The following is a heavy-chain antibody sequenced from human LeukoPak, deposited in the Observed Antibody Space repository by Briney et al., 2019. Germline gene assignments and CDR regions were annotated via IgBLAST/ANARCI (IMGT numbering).Heavy chain of an antibody. CDR3: VKDSPIERFQH. CDR1: GYSFTSYW. V-gene: IGHV5-51*01. J-gene: IGHJ1*01. D-gene: IGHD2/OR15-2a*01. CDR2: IYPGDSDT. Sequence: GESLKISCKGSGYSFTSYWIGWVRQMPGKGLEWMGIIYPGDSDTRYSPSFQGQVTISADKSISTAYLQWSSLKASDTALYYCVKDSPIERFQHWGQGTLVTVSS.